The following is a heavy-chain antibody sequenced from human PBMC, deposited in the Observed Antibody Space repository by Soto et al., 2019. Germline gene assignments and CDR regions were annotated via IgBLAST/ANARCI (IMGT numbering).Heavy chain of an antibody. CDR1: GYTFTDYY. J-gene: IGHJ4*02. D-gene: IGHD2-21*01. CDR3: ARDVVRSDYFDS. V-gene: IGHV1-2*02. CDR2: INPKTGGT. Sequence: QVQLVQSGAEVRKPGASVKVSCKASGYTFTDYYMHWVRQAPGQGLEWMGWINPKTGGTNYVQKFQGRVTMTRDTSITTAYMELSRLRSDDTAVYYCARDVVRSDYFDSWGQGTLVTVSS.